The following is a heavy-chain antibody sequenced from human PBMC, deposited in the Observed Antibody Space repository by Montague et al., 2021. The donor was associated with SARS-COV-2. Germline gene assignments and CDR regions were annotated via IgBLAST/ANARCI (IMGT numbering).Heavy chain of an antibody. D-gene: IGHD1-20*01. J-gene: IGHJ5*02. CDR3: ARTEYNWNDWFDP. CDR2: IFHSGNT. CDR1: GGSISSYY. Sequence: SETLSLTCSVSGGSISSYYWSWLLQSPGKELQGFVYIFHSGNTGYTPSLKSRDTISVDMSKNQFSQQPNSVTAADSAVYYYARTEYNWNDWFDPWGQGTLVIVSS. V-gene: IGHV4-59*13.